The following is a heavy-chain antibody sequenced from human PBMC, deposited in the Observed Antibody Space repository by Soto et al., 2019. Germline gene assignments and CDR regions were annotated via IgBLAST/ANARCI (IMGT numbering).Heavy chain of an antibody. CDR2: IYYIVTT. J-gene: IGHJ5*02. CDR1: GDSMGSGDYY. D-gene: IGHD3-10*01. V-gene: IGHV4-30-4*01. Sequence: QVQLQESGPGLVKPSQTLSLTCTVSGDSMGSGDYYCTWIRQPPGKGLEWIGYIYYIVTTFYNPSLESRVNISIDTSKNHFSLRLTSVTAADTAVYYCSRGSTYYGFLTWGQGALVTVSS. CDR3: SRGSTYYGFLT.